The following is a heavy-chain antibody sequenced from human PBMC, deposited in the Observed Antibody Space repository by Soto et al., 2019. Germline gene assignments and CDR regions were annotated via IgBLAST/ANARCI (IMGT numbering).Heavy chain of an antibody. CDR1: GGAINSGSYF. CDR3: ARHYSSGSRNWFDP. D-gene: IGHD6-19*01. Sequence: QLQLQESGPGLVKPSETLSLTCSVSGGAINSGSYFWVWVRQPPGKWLEWIGSIYYSGSTYYNPSLRSRVTISVDTSKNQFSLKLSSVTAADTAVFYCARHYSSGSRNWFDPWGQGTLVTVSS. V-gene: IGHV4-39*01. CDR2: IYYSGST. J-gene: IGHJ5*02.